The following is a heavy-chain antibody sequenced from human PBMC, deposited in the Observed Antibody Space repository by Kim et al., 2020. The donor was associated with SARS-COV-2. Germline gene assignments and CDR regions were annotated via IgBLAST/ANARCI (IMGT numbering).Heavy chain of an antibody. Sequence: GGSLRLSCAASGFIVSSKFMSWVRQAPGKGLEWVSIIYPGGQTYYPESVKGRFTISRDNSKNMLFLHTNNLRADDTAVYYCATSERPNNGDSWGHGTLVTVSS. CDR1: GFIVSSKF. CDR2: IYPGGQT. V-gene: IGHV3-53*01. CDR3: ATSERPNNGDS. D-gene: IGHD2-8*01. J-gene: IGHJ5*01.